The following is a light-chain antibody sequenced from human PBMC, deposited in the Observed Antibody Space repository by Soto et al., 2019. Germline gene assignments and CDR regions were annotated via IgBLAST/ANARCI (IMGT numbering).Light chain of an antibody. CDR1: QSIGNW. CDR3: QQYDTLWT. V-gene: IGKV1-5*03. J-gene: IGKJ1*01. CDR2: KAS. Sequence: IQMTQSPSTLSASAGVRVTITCRASQSIGNWLAWYQQKPGKAPKLLIYKASNLERGVPSRFSGSGSGTEFTLTISSLQPDDFATYYCQQYDTLWTFGQGTKVDIK.